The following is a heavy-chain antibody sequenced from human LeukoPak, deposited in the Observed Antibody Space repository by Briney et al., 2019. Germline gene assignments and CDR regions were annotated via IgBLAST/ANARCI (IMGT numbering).Heavy chain of an antibody. Sequence: GGSLRLSCAASGFTFSSYAMSWVRQDPGKGLEWVSAISGSGGSTYYADSVKGRFTISRDNSKNTLYLQMNSLRGEDTAVYYCARGFQGVYDYWGQGALVIVSS. CDR3: ARGFQGVYDY. V-gene: IGHV3-23*01. CDR2: ISGSGGST. J-gene: IGHJ4*02. D-gene: IGHD2-21*01. CDR1: GFTFSSYA.